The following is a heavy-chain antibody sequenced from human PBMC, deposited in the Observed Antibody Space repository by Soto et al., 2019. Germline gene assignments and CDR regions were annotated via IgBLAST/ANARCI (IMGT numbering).Heavy chain of an antibody. CDR3: AKDLGPLRLLNYYFYGLDV. Sequence: EVQLVETGGGVVQRGGSLTLSCNASGFSVSSSYMSWVRQAPGRGLEWVAVIESGGSAHYADSVKGRFTISRDDPKNIIYLQMDTLRAEDTAVYYCAKDLGPLRLLNYYFYGLDVWGQGTSVTVSS. J-gene: IGHJ6*02. V-gene: IGHV3-53*02. CDR1: GFSVSSSY. D-gene: IGHD2-15*01. CDR2: IESGGSA.